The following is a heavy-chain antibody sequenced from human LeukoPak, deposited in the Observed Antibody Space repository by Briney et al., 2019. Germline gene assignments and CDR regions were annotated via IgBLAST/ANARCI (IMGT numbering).Heavy chain of an antibody. CDR3: AREEVPAAIHHYYYYMDV. Sequence: ASVKVSCKXSGYTFTGYYMHWVRQAPGQGLEWMGWINPNSGGTNYAQKFQGRVTMTRDTSISTAYMELSRLRSDDTAVYYCAREEVPAAIHHYYYYMDVWGKGTTVTVSS. CDR1: GYTFTGYY. J-gene: IGHJ6*03. D-gene: IGHD2-2*02. CDR2: INPNSGGT. V-gene: IGHV1-2*02.